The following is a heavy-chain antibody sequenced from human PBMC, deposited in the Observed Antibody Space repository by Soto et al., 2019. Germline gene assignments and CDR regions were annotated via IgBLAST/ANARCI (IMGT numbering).Heavy chain of an antibody. D-gene: IGHD3-16*01. CDR3: AKLGTGEYYYGLDV. V-gene: IGHV4-59*01. Sequence: QVQLQESGPGLVKPSETLSLTCTVSGGSISSYYWSWIRQPPGKGLEWIGYIYYSGTINYNPSLTSRVAISLDTSQNQFSLKLSSVTAADTAVYYCAKLGTGEYYYGLDVWGQGTTVTVSS. CDR2: IYYSGTI. CDR1: GGSISSYY. J-gene: IGHJ6*02.